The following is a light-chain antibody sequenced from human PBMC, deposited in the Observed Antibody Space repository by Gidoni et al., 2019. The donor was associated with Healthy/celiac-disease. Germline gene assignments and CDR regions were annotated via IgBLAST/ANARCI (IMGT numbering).Light chain of an antibody. V-gene: IGKV3-11*01. CDR3: QQRSNWPPWT. J-gene: IGKJ1*01. CDR2: DAS. CDR1: QSVSSD. Sequence: EIVLTQSPATLSLSPGERATLSCRARQSVSSDLSWYQQKPGQAPRLLIYDASNRATGIPARFSGSGSGTDFTLTISSLEPEDFAIYYCQQRSNWPPWTFGQGTKVEIK.